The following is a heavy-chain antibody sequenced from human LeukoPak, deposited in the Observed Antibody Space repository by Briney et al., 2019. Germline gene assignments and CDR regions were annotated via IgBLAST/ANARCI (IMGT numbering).Heavy chain of an antibody. V-gene: IGHV3-53*01. CDR3: AKTKGRWLVGSPFDY. J-gene: IGHJ4*02. CDR1: GFTVSSNY. CDR2: IYSGGST. Sequence: GGSLRLSCAASGFTVSSNYMSWVRQAPGKGLEWVSVIYSGGSTYYADSVKGRFTISRDNSKNTLYLQMNSLRAEDTAVYYCAKTKGRWLVGSPFDYWGQGTLVTVSS. D-gene: IGHD6-19*01.